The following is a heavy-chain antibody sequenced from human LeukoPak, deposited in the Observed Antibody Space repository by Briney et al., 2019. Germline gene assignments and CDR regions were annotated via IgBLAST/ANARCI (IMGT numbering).Heavy chain of an antibody. J-gene: IGHJ4*02. D-gene: IGHD3-9*01. Sequence: KTSETLSLTCTVSGGSISSYYWSWIRQPAGKGLEWIGRIYTSGSTNYNPSLKSRVTMSVDTSKNQFSLKLSSVTAADTAVYYCAREGYDILTGYDIGTFDYWGQGTLVTVSS. CDR1: GGSISSYY. CDR3: AREGYDILTGYDIGTFDY. V-gene: IGHV4-4*07. CDR2: IYTSGST.